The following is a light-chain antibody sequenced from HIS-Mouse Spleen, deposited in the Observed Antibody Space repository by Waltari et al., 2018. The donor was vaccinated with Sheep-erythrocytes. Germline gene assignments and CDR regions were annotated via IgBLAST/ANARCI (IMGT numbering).Light chain of an antibody. J-gene: IGLJ3*02. Sequence: QSALTQPASVYGSPGQSVTISCTGTSSDVGGYNYVSWYQQHPGKAPKLMIYEVSKRPSGVPYRFSGSKSGNTASLTVSGLQAEDEADYYCSSYAGSNNWVFGGGTKLTVL. CDR1: SSDVGGYNY. CDR2: EVS. CDR3: SSYAGSNNWV. V-gene: IGLV2-8*01.